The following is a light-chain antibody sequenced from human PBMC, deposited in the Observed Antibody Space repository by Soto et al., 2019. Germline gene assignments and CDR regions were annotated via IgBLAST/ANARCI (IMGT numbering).Light chain of an antibody. CDR1: QSVSSSY. J-gene: IGKJ4*01. Sequence: EIVLTQSPGTLSLSPGERATLSCRASQSVSSSYLAWYQQKPGQAPRLLIYGASSRATGIPDRFSGSGSGRAFTLTISRLEPEDFAVYYCQQYGSSPLTFGGGTKVEIK. CDR2: GAS. V-gene: IGKV3-20*01. CDR3: QQYGSSPLT.